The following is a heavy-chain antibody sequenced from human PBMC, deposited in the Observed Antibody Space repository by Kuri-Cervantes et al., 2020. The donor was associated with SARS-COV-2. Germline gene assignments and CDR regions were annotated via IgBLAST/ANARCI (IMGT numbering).Heavy chain of an antibody. J-gene: IGHJ4*02. CDR3: ARRNSPYSSSSYYFDY. CDR2: IYYSGST. D-gene: IGHD6-13*01. CDR1: GGSISSSSYY. Sequence: ESLKISCTVSGGSISSSSYYWGRIRQPPGKGLEWIGSIYYSGSTYYNPSLKSRVTISVDTSKNQFSLKLSSVTAADTAVYYCARRNSPYSSSSYYFDYWGQGTLVTVSS. V-gene: IGHV4-39*01.